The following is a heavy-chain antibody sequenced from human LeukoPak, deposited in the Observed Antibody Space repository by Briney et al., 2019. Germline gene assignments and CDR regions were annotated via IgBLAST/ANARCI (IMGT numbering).Heavy chain of an antibody. V-gene: IGHV1-3*01. CDR2: ISAGNGNT. J-gene: IGHJ4*02. Sequence: ASVKVSCKASGYTFTSYAMHWVRQAPGQRLEWMGWISAGNGNTKYSQKFQGRVTITRDTSASTAYMELSSLRSEDTAVYYCARDGDKVAGTFDYWGQGTLVTVSS. D-gene: IGHD6-19*01. CDR3: ARDGDKVAGTFDY. CDR1: GYTFTSYA.